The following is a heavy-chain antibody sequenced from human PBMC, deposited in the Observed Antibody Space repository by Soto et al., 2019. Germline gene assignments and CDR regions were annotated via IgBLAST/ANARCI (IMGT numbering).Heavy chain of an antibody. CDR2: IYYSGST. Sequence: SETLSLTCTVSGGSISSSSYYWGWIRQPPGKGLEWIGSIYYSGSTYYNPSLKSRDTISVDTSKNQFYLKLSSVTAADTAVYYCARLYNPDFWSGSGGAFDIWGQGTMVTVSS. CDR1: GGSISSSSYY. V-gene: IGHV4-39*01. D-gene: IGHD3-3*01. J-gene: IGHJ3*02. CDR3: ARLYNPDFWSGSGGAFDI.